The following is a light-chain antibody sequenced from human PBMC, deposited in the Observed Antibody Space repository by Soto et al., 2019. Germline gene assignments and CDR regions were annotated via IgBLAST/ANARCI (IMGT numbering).Light chain of an antibody. J-gene: IGLJ1*01. CDR2: EVI. CDR3: KSYAGSNTYV. CDR1: KNDIVVYDF. V-gene: IGLV2-8*01. Sequence: QSVRTKPPFASVTPGQSITISCTGTKNDIVVYDFVSWYQSHPGTAPRLIIYEVIQRPSGVPDRFSGSKSGNTASMTVSGLQAADEADYFCKSYAGSNTYVFGSGTKVT.